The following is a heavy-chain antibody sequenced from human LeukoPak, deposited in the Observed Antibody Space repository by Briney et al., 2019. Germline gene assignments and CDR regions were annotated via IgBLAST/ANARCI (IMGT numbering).Heavy chain of an antibody. D-gene: IGHD6-13*01. V-gene: IGHV4-59*08. J-gene: IGHJ3*02. Sequence: SETLSLICTVSGGSISSYYWSWIRQPPGKGQEWIGYIYYSGSTNYNPSLKSRVTISVDTSKNQFSLKLSSVTAADTAVYYCARFLPSSAFDIWGQGTMVTVSS. CDR3: ARFLPSSAFDI. CDR2: IYYSGST. CDR1: GGSISSYY.